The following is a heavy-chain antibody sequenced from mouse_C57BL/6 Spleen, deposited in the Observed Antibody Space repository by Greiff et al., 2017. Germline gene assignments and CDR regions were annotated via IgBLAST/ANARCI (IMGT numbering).Heavy chain of an antibody. Sequence: SVAELVRPGASVKLSCTASGFNIKNTYMHWVQQRPEQGLEWIGRIDPANGNTKYAPKFQGKDTITADTSANTAYLQLSSLTAEYTASDYGARSAEWPHLDYWGQGTTLTVSS. D-gene: IGHD6-1*01. CDR3: ARSAEWPHLDY. V-gene: IGHV14-3*01. J-gene: IGHJ2*01. CDR1: GFNIKNTY. CDR2: IDPANGNT.